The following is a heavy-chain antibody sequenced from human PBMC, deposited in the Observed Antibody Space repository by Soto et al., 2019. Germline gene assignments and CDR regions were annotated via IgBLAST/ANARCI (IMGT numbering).Heavy chain of an antibody. Sequence: SETLSLTCTVSGGSISSSSYYWGWIRQPPGKGLEWIGSIYYSGSTYYNPSLKSRVTISVDTSKNQFSLKLSSVTAADTAVYYCARGGQWLVKAIFDYCGQGTLVTVSS. J-gene: IGHJ4*02. CDR3: ARGGQWLVKAIFDY. CDR1: GGSISSSSYY. CDR2: IYYSGST. D-gene: IGHD6-19*01. V-gene: IGHV4-39*01.